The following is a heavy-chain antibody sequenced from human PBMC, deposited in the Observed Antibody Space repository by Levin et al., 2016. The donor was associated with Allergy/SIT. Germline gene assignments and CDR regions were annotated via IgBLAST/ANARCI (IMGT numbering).Heavy chain of an antibody. CDR2: ISSMGGST. D-gene: IGHD7-27*01. CDR1: EFTFSSYG. V-gene: IGHV3-23*01. CDR3: AKILTGGGIDY. Sequence: GESLKISCAASEFTFSSYGMSWVRQAPGKGLEWVSSISSMGGSTYYADSVKGRFTISRDNSKNTLYLQMNSLRAEDTAVYYCAKILTGGGIDYWGQGTLVTVSS. J-gene: IGHJ4*02.